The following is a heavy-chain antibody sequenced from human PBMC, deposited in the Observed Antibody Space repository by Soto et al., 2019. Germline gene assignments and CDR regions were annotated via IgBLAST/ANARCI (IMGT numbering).Heavy chain of an antibody. D-gene: IGHD2-21*02. V-gene: IGHV3-23*01. Sequence: EVELLESGGGLVQPGGSLRLSCTASGFTFRSYAMTWVRQAPGKGLEWVSAISGTGASPYYADSVKGRFTISRDNPKNTRYLQMNSLRAEDTAIYYCAKDRYGVDPYGMDVWGQGTTVTVSS. CDR2: ISGTGASP. CDR1: GFTFRSYA. J-gene: IGHJ6*02. CDR3: AKDRYGVDPYGMDV.